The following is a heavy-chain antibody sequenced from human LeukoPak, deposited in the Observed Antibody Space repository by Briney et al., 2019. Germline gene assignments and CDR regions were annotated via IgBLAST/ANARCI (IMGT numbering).Heavy chain of an antibody. CDR3: ARSPHYFDNCGYY. CDR1: GFTFSDYY. V-gene: IGHV3-11*04. CDR2: ISSSGNTI. J-gene: IGHJ4*02. D-gene: IGHD3-22*01. Sequence: GGSLRLSCTAYGFTFSDYYMSWIRQAPGKGLEWLSYISSSGNTIYYADSVKGRFTISRDNGKNSLYLQMNSLRAEDTAVYYCARSPHYFDNCGYYWGQGTLVTVSS.